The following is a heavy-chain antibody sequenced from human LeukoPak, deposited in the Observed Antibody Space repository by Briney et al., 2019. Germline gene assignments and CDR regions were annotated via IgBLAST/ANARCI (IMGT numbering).Heavy chain of an antibody. CDR2: IYYSGST. V-gene: IGHV4-59*01. Sequence: SETLSLTCTVSGGSISGYYWGWIRQSPGKGLEWIGYIYYSGSTNYNPSLKSRVTISVDTSNNQFSLRLSSVTAADTAVYYCARDRSYSNFAYFDYWGQGTLVTVSS. D-gene: IGHD4-11*01. J-gene: IGHJ4*02. CDR3: ARDRSYSNFAYFDY. CDR1: GGSISGYY.